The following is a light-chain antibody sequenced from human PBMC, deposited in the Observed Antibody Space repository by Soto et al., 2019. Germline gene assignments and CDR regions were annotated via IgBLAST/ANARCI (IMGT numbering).Light chain of an antibody. CDR1: SSDVGSYNL. V-gene: IGLV2-23*03. J-gene: IGLJ2*01. CDR2: EGS. CDR3: CSYAGSSTFYVV. Sequence: QSALTQPASVSGSPGQSIIISCTGTSSDVGSYNLVSWYQQHPGKAPKLMIYEGSKRPSGVSNRFSGSKSGNTASLTISGLQAEDEADYYCCSYAGSSTFYVVFGGGTKLTVL.